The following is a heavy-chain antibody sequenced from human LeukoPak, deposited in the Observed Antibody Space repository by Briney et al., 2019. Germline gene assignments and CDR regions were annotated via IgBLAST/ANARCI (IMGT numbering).Heavy chain of an antibody. CDR2: IYYSGST. V-gene: IGHV4-59*12. D-gene: IGHD3-10*01. CDR3: ARKYGWFGELIVYGMDV. J-gene: IGHJ6*02. CDR1: GGSISSYY. Sequence: PSETLSLTCTVSGGSISSYYWSWIRQPPGKGLEWIGYIYYSGSTNYNPSLTSRVTISVDTSKNQFSLKLSSVTAADTAVYYCARKYGWFGELIVYGMDVWGQGTTVTVSS.